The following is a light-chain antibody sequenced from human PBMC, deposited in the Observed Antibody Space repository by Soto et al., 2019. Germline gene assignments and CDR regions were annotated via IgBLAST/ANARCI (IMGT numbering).Light chain of an antibody. J-gene: IGKJ1*01. CDR3: QQYKKWPRT. Sequence: EIMMTQSPVTLSVSPGERATLSCRASQSVNSNLAWYQQKPGQAPRLLIYGASTRATGIPASFIGNGSGTEFTLTISSLQSEDFAVYYCQQYKKWPRTFGHGTKVDIK. CDR2: GAS. CDR1: QSVNSN. V-gene: IGKV3-15*01.